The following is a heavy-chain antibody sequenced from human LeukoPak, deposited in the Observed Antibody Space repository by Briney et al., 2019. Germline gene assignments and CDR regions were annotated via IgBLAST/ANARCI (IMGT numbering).Heavy chain of an antibody. D-gene: IGHD6-19*01. J-gene: IGHJ4*02. Sequence: PSETLSLTCTVSGGSISSPNSSWGWIRQPPGKGLEWIGSIFYDGTTYYNPSLKSRVTIPVDTSKSQFSLTLRSVTAADTAVYYCARRVVAGTTVDFWGQGNLVTVSS. CDR1: GGSISSPNSS. V-gene: IGHV4-39*01. CDR2: IFYDGTT. CDR3: ARRVVAGTTVDF.